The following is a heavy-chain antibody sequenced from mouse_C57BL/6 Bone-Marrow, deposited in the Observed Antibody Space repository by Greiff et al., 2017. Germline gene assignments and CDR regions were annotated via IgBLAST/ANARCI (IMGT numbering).Heavy chain of an antibody. D-gene: IGHD2-3*01. Sequence: VQRVESGAELARPGASVKLSCKASGYTFTSYGISWVKQRTGQGLEWIGEIYPRSGNTYYNEKFKGKATLTADKSSSTAYMELRSLTSEDSAVYFCARDGYYVAWFAYWGQGTLVTVSA. CDR2: IYPRSGNT. J-gene: IGHJ3*01. V-gene: IGHV1-81*01. CDR3: ARDGYYVAWFAY. CDR1: GYTFTSYG.